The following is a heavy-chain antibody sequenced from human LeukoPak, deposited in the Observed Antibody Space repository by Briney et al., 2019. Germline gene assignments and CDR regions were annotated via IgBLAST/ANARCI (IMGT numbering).Heavy chain of an antibody. D-gene: IGHD6-19*01. J-gene: IGHJ6*02. CDR3: ARDRSSGGPYYYYGMDV. Sequence: SVKVSCKASGGTFSSYAISWVRQAPGQGLEWMGRIIPIFGIANYAQKFQGRVTITADKSTSTAYMELSSLRSEDTAVYYCARDRSSGGPYYYYGMDVWGQGTTVTVPS. CDR1: GGTFSSYA. V-gene: IGHV1-69*04. CDR2: IIPIFGIA.